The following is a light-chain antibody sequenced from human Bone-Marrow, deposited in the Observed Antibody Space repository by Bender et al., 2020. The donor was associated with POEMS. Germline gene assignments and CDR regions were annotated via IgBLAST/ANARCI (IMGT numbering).Light chain of an antibody. J-gene: IGLJ1*01. CDR1: SSDVGGYNY. Sequence: QSALTQPASVSGSPGQSISISCTGTSSDVGGYNYVSWYQQNPGKAPKLMIYDVTNRPSGFSSRFSGSKAGNTASLTIAGLQAEDEADYYCCSYADTNTYVFGTGTRVIVL. CDR2: DVT. CDR3: CSYADTNTYV. V-gene: IGLV2-23*02.